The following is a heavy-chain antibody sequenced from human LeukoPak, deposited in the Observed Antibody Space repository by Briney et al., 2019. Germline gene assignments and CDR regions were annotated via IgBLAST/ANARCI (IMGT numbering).Heavy chain of an antibody. CDR1: GFTFSSYW. CDR3: ARDPRIAAAGTAVY. CDR2: IKQDGSEK. Sequence: GGSLRRSCAASGFTFSSYWMSWVRQAPGKGLEWVANIKQDGSEKYYVDSVKGRFTISRDNAKNSLYLQMNSLRAEDTAVYYCARDPRIAAAGTAVYWGQGTLVTVSS. J-gene: IGHJ4*02. V-gene: IGHV3-7*05. D-gene: IGHD6-13*01.